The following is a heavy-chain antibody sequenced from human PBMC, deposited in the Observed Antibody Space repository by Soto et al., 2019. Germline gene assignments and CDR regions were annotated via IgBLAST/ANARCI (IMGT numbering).Heavy chain of an antibody. Sequence: SETLSLTCSFSGDSSSTSTYSWSWIRQPPGKALEWVGFIYHSGVTSYNPSLKSRVSISLDMSNSQCTLNLRSVTAADTAVYYCAGMPYTSGLRFDPWGPGTLVTVSS. CDR3: AGMPYTSGLRFDP. J-gene: IGHJ5*02. CDR2: IYHSGVT. V-gene: IGHV4-30-2*01. D-gene: IGHD6-19*01. CDR1: GDSSSTSTYS.